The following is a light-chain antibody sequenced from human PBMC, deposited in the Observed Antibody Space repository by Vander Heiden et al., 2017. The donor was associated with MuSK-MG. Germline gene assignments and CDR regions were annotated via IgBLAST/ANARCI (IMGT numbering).Light chain of an antibody. V-gene: IGKV3-20*01. J-gene: IGKJ2*01. CDR1: QSVGSTY. CDR2: SAS. Sequence: DIVLTQYPGTLSLSPGERATLACKTSQSVGSTYLAWYQQRPGHAPRLLIYSASSRATGVPDRFSGSGSGTDFTLTIGRLEPEDFAVYYCQQYYSSPLTFGQGTKLEIK. CDR3: QQYYSSPLT.